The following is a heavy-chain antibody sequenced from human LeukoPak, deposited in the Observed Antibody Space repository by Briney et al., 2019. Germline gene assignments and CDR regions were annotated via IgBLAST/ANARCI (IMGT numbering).Heavy chain of an antibody. Sequence: SETLSLTCTGAGGTISSYYWIWLRQPPGKGLKWSGFTYYSASTNYIPSPKSRVTISVDTSKNQFSLKLSSVTAADTAVYYCARVHYDFWSGYQHNYMDVWGKGTTVTVSS. D-gene: IGHD3-3*01. CDR1: GGTISSYY. CDR2: TYYSAST. J-gene: IGHJ6*03. V-gene: IGHV4-59*01. CDR3: ARVHYDFWSGYQHNYMDV.